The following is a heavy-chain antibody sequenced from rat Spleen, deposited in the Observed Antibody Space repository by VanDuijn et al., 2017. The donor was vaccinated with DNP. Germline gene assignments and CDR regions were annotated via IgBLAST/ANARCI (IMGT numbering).Heavy chain of an antibody. J-gene: IGHJ4*01. CDR1: GYSITSNY. CDR2: ISNSGST. V-gene: IGHV3-1*01. Sequence: EVRLQESGPGLVKPSQSLSLTCSVTGYSITSNYWGWIRKFPGNKMEWIGHISNSGSTSYNPSLTSRISIGRDTSKSQFFLHLNSVTLEDTATYYCARWPGYNPPYAMDAWGQGTSVTVSS. D-gene: IGHD1-4*01. CDR3: ARWPGYNPPYAMDA.